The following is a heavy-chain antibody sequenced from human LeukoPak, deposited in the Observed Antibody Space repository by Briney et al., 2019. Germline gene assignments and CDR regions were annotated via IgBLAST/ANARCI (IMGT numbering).Heavy chain of an antibody. Sequence: SETLSLTCTVSGVSITSGGYYWTWIRQHPGKGLEWIGYIYNSGSTYYTPSLKSRVTISVDTSKNQFSLKLTSVTAADTAVYYCARGGGYDSLDVWGQGTTVTVSS. CDR2: IYNSGST. CDR3: ARGGGYDSLDV. V-gene: IGHV4-31*03. D-gene: IGHD5-12*01. CDR1: GVSITSGGYY. J-gene: IGHJ6*02.